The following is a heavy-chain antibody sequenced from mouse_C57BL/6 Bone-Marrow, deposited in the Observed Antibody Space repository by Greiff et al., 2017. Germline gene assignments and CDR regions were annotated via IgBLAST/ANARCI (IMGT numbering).Heavy chain of an antibody. CDR3: ARIPPRLYYYAMDY. J-gene: IGHJ4*01. Sequence: QVTLKVSGPGILQPSQSLSLTCSFSGFSLSTFGMGVGWIRQPSGQGLEWLAHIWWDDDKYYHQARKSRLTISKDTSKNQVFLKIANVDTDDTATDYCARIPPRLYYYAMDYWGQGTSVTVSS. V-gene: IGHV8-8*01. CDR2: IWWDDDK. D-gene: IGHD2-10*02. CDR1: GFSLSTFGMG.